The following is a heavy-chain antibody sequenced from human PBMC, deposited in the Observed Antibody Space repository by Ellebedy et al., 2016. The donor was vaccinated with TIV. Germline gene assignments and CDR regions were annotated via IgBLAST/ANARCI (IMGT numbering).Heavy chain of an antibody. CDR1: GYTFTGYY. Sequence: AASVKVSCKASGYTFTGYYMYWVRQATGQGLEWMGSMNPKSENGGFAQTFQGRVTMTSDTSMSTAYMELSSLRPEDTAVYYCARSSDMDYNYYGMDVWGQGTQVTVSS. CDR3: ARSSDMDYNYYGMDV. J-gene: IGHJ6*01. V-gene: IGHV1-8*02. D-gene: IGHD3-9*01. CDR2: MNPKSENG.